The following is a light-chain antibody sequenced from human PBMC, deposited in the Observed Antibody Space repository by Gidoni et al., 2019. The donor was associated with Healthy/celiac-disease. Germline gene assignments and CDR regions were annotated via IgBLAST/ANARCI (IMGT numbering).Light chain of an antibody. J-gene: IGKJ3*01. V-gene: IGKV3-20*01. Sequence: EIVLTQSPGTLSLSPGESATLSCMASQSVSSSYLAWYQQKPGQAPRLLIYGASSRATGIPDRFSGSGSGTDFTLTISRLEPEDCAVYYCQQYGSSPGTFXXXTKVDIK. CDR2: GAS. CDR3: QQYGSSPGT. CDR1: QSVSSSY.